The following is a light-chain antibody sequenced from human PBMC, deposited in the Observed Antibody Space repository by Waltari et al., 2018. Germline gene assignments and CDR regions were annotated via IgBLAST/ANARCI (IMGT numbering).Light chain of an antibody. CDR1: YSNIGSNT. V-gene: IGLV1-44*01. J-gene: IGLJ2*01. CDR2: SSD. CDR3: ATWDDSLNGHMV. Sequence: QSVVTQPPSMSGTPGPRVTISCSGSYSNIGSNTVNWYQQLPETAPKLLIYSSDRRPSGVPDRFSGSKSGTSASLGISGLQSEDEADYYCATWDDSLNGHMVFGGGTKVTVL.